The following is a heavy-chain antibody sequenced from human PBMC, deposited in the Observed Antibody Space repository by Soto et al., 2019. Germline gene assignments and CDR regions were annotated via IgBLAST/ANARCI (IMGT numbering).Heavy chain of an antibody. CDR3: ARSIVVVTALDY. D-gene: IGHD2-21*02. CDR1: GYTFTSYA. Sequence: QVQLVQSWAEEKKHGASVKVSCKASGYTFTSYAMHWVRQAPGQRLEWMGWINAGNGNTKYSQKFQGRVTITRDTSASTAYMELSSLRSEDTAVYYCARSIVVVTALDYWGQGTLVTVSS. J-gene: IGHJ4*02. V-gene: IGHV1-3*05. CDR2: INAGNGNT.